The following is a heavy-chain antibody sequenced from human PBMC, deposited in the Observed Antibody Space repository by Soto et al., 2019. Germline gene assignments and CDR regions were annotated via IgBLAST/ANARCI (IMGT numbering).Heavy chain of an antibody. D-gene: IGHD1-1*01. CDR3: ARGGISTDY. CDR1: GYTFTTSS. Sequence: QVQLVQSGVEVKAPGASVKVSCKASGYTFTTSSISWVRQAPGQGLECMGWISGYNGNTNYAQKFQGRVTLTTDTSTNTAYMELRSLRSDDTAIYYCARGGISTDYWGQGTLVTVSS. V-gene: IGHV1-18*01. J-gene: IGHJ4*02. CDR2: ISGYNGNT.